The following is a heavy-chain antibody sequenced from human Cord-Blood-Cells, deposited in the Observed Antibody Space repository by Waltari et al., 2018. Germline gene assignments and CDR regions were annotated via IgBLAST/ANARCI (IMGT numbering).Heavy chain of an antibody. D-gene: IGHD7-27*01. J-gene: IGHJ2*01. CDR1: GGSFSGSY. CDR3: ARARRYWGSALYYWYFDL. CDR2: INHSGST. Sequence: QVQLQQWGAGLLKPSETLSLTCAVYGGSFSGSYWCWIRQPPGKGLEWIGEINHSGSTNYNPSLKSRVTISVDTSKNQFSLKLSSVTAADTAVYYCARARRYWGSALYYWYFDLWGRGTLVTVSS. V-gene: IGHV4-34*01.